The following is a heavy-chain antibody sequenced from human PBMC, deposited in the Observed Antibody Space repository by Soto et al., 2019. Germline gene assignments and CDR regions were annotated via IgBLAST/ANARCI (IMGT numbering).Heavy chain of an antibody. Sequence: QLQLQESGPGLVKPSETLSLTCSVSGGSISSRTFWWAWIRQPPGKGLEWIGDMYYSGSSYSSPSHRRRGTLSVDTSKNQLSLKLTSVTAADTAVYYCARHPRDDYNYGGSGIFDYWGQGTLVTVSS. V-gene: IGHV4-39*01. D-gene: IGHD4-4*01. CDR2: MYYSGSS. CDR3: ARHPRDDYNYGGSGIFDY. CDR1: GGSISSRTFW. J-gene: IGHJ4*02.